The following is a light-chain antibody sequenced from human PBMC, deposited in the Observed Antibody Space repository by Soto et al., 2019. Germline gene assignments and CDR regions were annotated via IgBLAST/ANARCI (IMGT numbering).Light chain of an antibody. J-gene: IGKJ5*01. CDR1: QSISSN. Sequence: ESVVTHSPSTLSVSPGERSTVSCRASQSISSNLALVQQKPGQTPRLLIYDASTMATGFPARFSGSGSGTEFTLTISRLEPEDFALYYCQQYGYSPITFGQGTRLEIK. V-gene: IGKV3-15*01. CDR3: QQYGYSPIT. CDR2: DAS.